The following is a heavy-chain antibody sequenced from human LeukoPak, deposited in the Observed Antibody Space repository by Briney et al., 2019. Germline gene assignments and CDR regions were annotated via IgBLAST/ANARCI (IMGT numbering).Heavy chain of an antibody. V-gene: IGHV4-61*08. CDR1: GGSISSGGYS. Sequence: SETLSLTCAVSGGSISSGGYSWSWIRQPPGKGLEWIGYIYYSGSTNYNPSLKSRVTISVDTSKNQFSLKLSSVTAADTAVYYCARRSMRAFDIWGQGTMVTVSS. CDR2: IYYSGST. J-gene: IGHJ3*02. D-gene: IGHD2-8*01. CDR3: ARRSMRAFDI.